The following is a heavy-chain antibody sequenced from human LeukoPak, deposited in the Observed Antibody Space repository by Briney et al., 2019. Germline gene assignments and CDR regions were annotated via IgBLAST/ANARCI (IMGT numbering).Heavy chain of an antibody. V-gene: IGHV5-51*01. D-gene: IGHD3-10*01. CDR2: IYPGDSDA. J-gene: IGHJ5*02. CDR3: AKRDDSGSDLAGWFDP. CDR1: GYNFNNYW. Sequence: GESLKISCKGSGYNFNNYWIGWVRQMPGKGLEWMGVIYPGDSDARYSPSFQGQVTISAGTSISTAYLQWSSLKASDTAMYYCAKRDDSGSDLAGWFDPWGQGTLVTVSS.